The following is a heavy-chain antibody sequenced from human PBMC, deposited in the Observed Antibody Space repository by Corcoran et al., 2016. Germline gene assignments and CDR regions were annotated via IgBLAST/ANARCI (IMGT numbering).Heavy chain of an antibody. Sequence: QVQLVESGGGVVQPGRSLRLSCAASGFTFSSYGMHWVRQAPGKGLEWVAVISYDGSNKNYADTVKDRFTISRDNSKTTTYLQSNSLRAEDPAVYYCARGLLRLFRPSPFDDWGQGTLVTVSS. D-gene: IGHD3-3*01. J-gene: IGHJ4*02. V-gene: IGHV3-30*03. CDR2: ISYDGSNK. CDR3: ARGLLRLFRPSPFDD. CDR1: GFTFSSYG.